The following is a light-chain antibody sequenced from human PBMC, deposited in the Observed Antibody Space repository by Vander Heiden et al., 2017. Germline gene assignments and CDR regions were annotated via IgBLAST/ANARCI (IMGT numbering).Light chain of an antibody. CDR3: QQHDNSPWT. CDR2: WAS. CDR1: QTVLYSSTNKNF. Sequence: DIVMTQSPDSLAVSLGERATINCKSSQTVLYSSTNKNFLAWYQQKPGQPPKLLIYWASTRESGVPDRFSGSGSGTDFTLTISSLQAEDVAVYYCQQHDNSPWTFGQGTKVEIK. V-gene: IGKV4-1*01. J-gene: IGKJ1*01.